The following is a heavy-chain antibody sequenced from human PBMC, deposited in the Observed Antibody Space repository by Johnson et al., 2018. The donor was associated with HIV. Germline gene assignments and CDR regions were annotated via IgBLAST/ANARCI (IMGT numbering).Heavy chain of an antibody. Sequence: VQLVESGGGLVQPGGSLRLSCAASGFTFDDYAMHWVRQAPGKGLEWVSGISRNSDKIGYADSVRGRFSISRDNAKNTLYLQMNSLRAEDTAVYYCAKSSSSFGAFDIWGQGTMVTVSS. CDR2: ISRNSDKI. CDR1: GFTFDDYA. CDR3: AKSSSSFGAFDI. J-gene: IGHJ3*02. D-gene: IGHD6-6*01. V-gene: IGHV3-9*01.